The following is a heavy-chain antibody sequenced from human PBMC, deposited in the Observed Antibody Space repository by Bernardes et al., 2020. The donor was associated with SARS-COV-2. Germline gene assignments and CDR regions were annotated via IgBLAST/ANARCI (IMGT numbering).Heavy chain of an antibody. V-gene: IGHV1-2*02. CDR3: AREGGIAAETDYYYGMDV. J-gene: IGHJ6*02. CDR1: GYTFTGYY. D-gene: IGHD6-13*01. Sequence: ASVKVSFKASGYTFTGYYMHWVRQAPGQGLEWMGWINPNSGGTNYAQKFQGRVTMTRDTSISTAYMELSRLRSDDTAVYYCAREGGIAAETDYYYGMDVWGQGTTVTVSS. CDR2: INPNSGGT.